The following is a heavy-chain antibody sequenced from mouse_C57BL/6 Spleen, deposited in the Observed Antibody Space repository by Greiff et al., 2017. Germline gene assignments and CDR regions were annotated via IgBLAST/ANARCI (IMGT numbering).Heavy chain of an antibody. CDR2: INPNNGGT. J-gene: IGHJ2*01. CDR1: GYTFTDYN. D-gene: IGHD2-1*01. V-gene: IGHV1-18*01. Sequence: EVQLVESGPELVKPGASVKISCKASGYTFTDYNMDWVKQSHGKSLEWIGDINPNNGGTIYNQKFKGKATLTVDKSSSTAYMELRSLTSEDTAVYYCARRYYGNLYFDYWGQGTTLTVSS. CDR3: ARRYYGNLYFDY.